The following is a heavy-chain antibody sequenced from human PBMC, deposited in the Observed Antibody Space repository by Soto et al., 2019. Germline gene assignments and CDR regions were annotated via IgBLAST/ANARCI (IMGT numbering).Heavy chain of an antibody. Sequence: PGGSLRLSCTASGFTFSRYDFHWVRQATGKGLEWVSAIGKVADTYYAASVKGRFTISREDAKNSLYLQMNNLRAGDTAVYYCTRGADGFDFWGQGTLVTVSS. CDR3: TRGADGFDF. CDR2: IGKVADT. V-gene: IGHV3-13*01. J-gene: IGHJ4*02. D-gene: IGHD3-16*01. CDR1: GFTFSRYD.